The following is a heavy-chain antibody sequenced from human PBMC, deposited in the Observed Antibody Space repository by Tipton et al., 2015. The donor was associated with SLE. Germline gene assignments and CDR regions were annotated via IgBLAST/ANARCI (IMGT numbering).Heavy chain of an antibody. CDR1: GGSISSSSYY. V-gene: IGHV4-39*07. CDR3: ARVPYSSGRPGDDAFDI. Sequence: TLSLTCTVSGGSISSSSYYWGWIRQPPGKGLEWIGSIYYSGSTYYNPSLKSRVTISVDTSKNQFSLKLSSVTAADTAVYYCARVPYSSGRPGDDAFDIWGQGTMVAVSS. D-gene: IGHD6-19*01. CDR2: IYYSGST. J-gene: IGHJ3*02.